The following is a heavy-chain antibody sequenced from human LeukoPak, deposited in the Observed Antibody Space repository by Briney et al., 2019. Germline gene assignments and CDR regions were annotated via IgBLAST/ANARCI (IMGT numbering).Heavy chain of an antibody. D-gene: IGHD3-22*01. CDR3: ASSGYYYYFDY. CDR2: FHYSGST. V-gene: IGHV4-59*01. Sequence: PSETLSLACTVSGGSISSYYWNWIRQPPGEGLEWIGYFHYSGSTNYNPSLKSRVTISVDTSKNQFSLKLSSVTAADTAVYYCASSGYYYYFDYWGQGTLVTVSS. J-gene: IGHJ4*02. CDR1: GGSISSYY.